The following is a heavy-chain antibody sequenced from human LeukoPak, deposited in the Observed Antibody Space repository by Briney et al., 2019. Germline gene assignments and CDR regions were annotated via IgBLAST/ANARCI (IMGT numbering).Heavy chain of an antibody. D-gene: IGHD3-10*01. V-gene: IGHV3-48*03. CDR2: ISSSGSTI. Sequence: PGGSLRLSCAASGSTFSSYEMNWVRQAPGKGLEWVSYISSSGSTIYYADSVKGRFTISRDNAKNSLYLQMNSLRAEDTAVYYCARVRVLWFGEIDYWGQGTLVTVSS. J-gene: IGHJ4*02. CDR1: GSTFSSYE. CDR3: ARVRVLWFGEIDY.